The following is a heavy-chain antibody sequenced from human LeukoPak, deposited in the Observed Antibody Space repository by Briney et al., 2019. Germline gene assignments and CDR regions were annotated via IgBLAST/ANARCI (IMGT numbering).Heavy chain of an antibody. CDR3: ARGATGTYYYFYAMDV. D-gene: IGHD1-1*01. Sequence: GGSLRLSCAASGIIFSNCWMSWVRQAPGKGLEWVANINQDGSEKYYVDSVKGRFTVSRDNAKNSLDLQMNSLRAEDTAMYYCARGATGTYYYFYAMDVWGQGTTVTVSS. CDR1: GIIFSNCW. CDR2: INQDGSEK. V-gene: IGHV3-7*01. J-gene: IGHJ6*02.